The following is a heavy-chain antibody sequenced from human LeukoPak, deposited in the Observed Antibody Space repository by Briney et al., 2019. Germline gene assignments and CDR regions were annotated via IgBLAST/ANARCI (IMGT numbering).Heavy chain of an antibody. CDR3: TRVGYIDEGIDY. D-gene: IGHD5-24*01. CDR1: GFPFSSYW. V-gene: IGHV3-7*04. CDR2: IKQDGSKK. Sequence: GGSLRLSCVASGFPFSSYWMNWVRQAPGKGLEWVANIKQDGSKKSYVDSVKGRFTISRDNAKNSLYLQMNSLRAEDTAIYYCTRVGYIDEGIDYWGQGTLVTVSS. J-gene: IGHJ4*02.